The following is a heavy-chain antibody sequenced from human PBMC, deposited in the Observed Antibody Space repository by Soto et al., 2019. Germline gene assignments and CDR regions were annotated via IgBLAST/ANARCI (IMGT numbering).Heavy chain of an antibody. V-gene: IGHV4-30-2*05. J-gene: IGHJ5*02. Sequence: SETLSLTCAVSGGSISSGGYSWSWIRQPPGKGLEWIGYIYHSGSTYYNPSLKSRVTISVDTSKNQFSLKLSSVTAADTAVYYCAREKYDSSGRNWFDPWGQGTLVTVSS. D-gene: IGHD3-22*01. CDR2: IYHSGST. CDR1: GGSISSGGYS. CDR3: AREKYDSSGRNWFDP.